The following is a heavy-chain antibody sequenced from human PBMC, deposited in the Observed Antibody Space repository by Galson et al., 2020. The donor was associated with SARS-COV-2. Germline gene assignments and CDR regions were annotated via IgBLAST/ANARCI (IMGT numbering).Heavy chain of an antibody. CDR3: AKDPTVTMNDGFDI. CDR2: VGHFGGST. J-gene: IGHJ3*02. CDR1: GFTFSNYA. V-gene: IGHV3-23*01. D-gene: IGHD4-17*01. Sequence: GESLKISCAASGFTFSNYAMSWVRQAPGKGLEWVSIVGHFGGSTYYADSVKGRFTISRDNSKNTLYLQMNSLRAEDTAIYYCAKDPTVTMNDGFDIWGQGTMVTVSS.